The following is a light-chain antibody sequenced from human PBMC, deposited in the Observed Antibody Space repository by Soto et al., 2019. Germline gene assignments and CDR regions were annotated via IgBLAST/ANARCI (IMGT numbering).Light chain of an antibody. V-gene: IGKV3-15*01. J-gene: IGKJ4*01. Sequence: EIVMTQSPATLSVSPGERATLSCRASQSVSSNLAWYQQKPGQAPRLLIYVASTRATGIPARFSGSGSGTEFTLTISSLQSEDFAVYYCQQYNNWPRSLTFGGGTKVEIK. CDR1: QSVSSN. CDR3: QQYNNWPRSLT. CDR2: VAS.